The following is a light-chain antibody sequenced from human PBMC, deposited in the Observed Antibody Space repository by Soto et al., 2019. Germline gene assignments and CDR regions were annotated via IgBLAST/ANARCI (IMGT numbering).Light chain of an antibody. CDR3: QQYENLPT. J-gene: IGKJ5*01. Sequence: DIHMSQSPSSLSASVGYRVTITCRASQNINNYLNWYQQKPGRAPKLLIYDASNLEAGVPSRFRGSGSGTAFTFTISRLQPEDIATYYCQQYENLPTFGQGTRLEIK. CDR1: QNINNY. CDR2: DAS. V-gene: IGKV1-33*01.